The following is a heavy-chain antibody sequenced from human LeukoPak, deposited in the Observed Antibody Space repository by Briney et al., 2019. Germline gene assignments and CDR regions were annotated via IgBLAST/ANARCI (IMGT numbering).Heavy chain of an antibody. CDR1: GLTFSSYG. Sequence: GGSLRLSCAASGLTFSSYGMHWVRQAPGRGLEWVAVISYDGSNKYYADSVKGRFTISRDNSKNTLYLQMNSLRAEDTAVYYCSIGSSYDYWGQGTLVTVSS. CDR3: SIGSSYDY. V-gene: IGHV3-30*03. D-gene: IGHD6-13*01. J-gene: IGHJ4*02. CDR2: ISYDGSNK.